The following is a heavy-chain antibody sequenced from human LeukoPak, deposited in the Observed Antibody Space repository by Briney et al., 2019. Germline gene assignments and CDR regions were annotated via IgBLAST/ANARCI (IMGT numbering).Heavy chain of an antibody. CDR3: ATAYDFLYYFDY. CDR2: ISSSSSYI. J-gene: IGHJ4*02. D-gene: IGHD3-3*01. CDR1: GFTFSSYS. Sequence: PGGSLRLSCAASGFTFSSYSMNWVRQAPGKGLEWVSSISSSSSYIYYADSVKGRFTISRDNAKNSLYLQMNSLSAEDTAVYYCATAYDFLYYFDYWGQGTLVTVSS. V-gene: IGHV3-21*01.